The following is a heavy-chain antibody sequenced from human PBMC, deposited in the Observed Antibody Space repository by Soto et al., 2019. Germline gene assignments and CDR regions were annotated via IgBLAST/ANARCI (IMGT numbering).Heavy chain of an antibody. D-gene: IGHD6-19*01. Sequence: EVQLVESGGGLVQPGGSLRLSCAASVTVTSNYMTWVRQAPGKGLEWVSVIYSAGSTYYADSVKGRFTISRDNSRNTLYLQMNGLRAEDTAVYYCARHTVAVAGKDYWGQGTLVTVSS. CDR3: ARHTVAVAGKDY. CDR1: VTVTSNY. V-gene: IGHV3-66*04. CDR2: IYSAGST. J-gene: IGHJ4*02.